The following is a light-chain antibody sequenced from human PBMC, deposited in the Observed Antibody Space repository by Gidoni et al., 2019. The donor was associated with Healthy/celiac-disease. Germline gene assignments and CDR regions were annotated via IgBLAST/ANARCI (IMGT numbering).Light chain of an antibody. CDR3: AAWEDSLNGTVV. Sequence: QSVLTQPPSSSGPPEPRVTISCSGSSSNIGSNTVHWYKQLPGTAPKLIIYSNNKRPSGVPERFSGSKSGTSASLAISGLQSEDEADYYCAAWEDSLNGTVVFGGGTKLTVL. CDR1: SSNIGSNT. CDR2: SNN. V-gene: IGLV1-44*01. J-gene: IGLJ2*01.